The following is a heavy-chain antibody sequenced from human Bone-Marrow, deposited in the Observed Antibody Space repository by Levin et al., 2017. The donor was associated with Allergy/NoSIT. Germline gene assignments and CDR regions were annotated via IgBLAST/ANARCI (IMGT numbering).Heavy chain of an antibody. V-gene: IGHV3-74*01. CDR2: IGSDGRNT. CDR1: GFTFRTYW. D-gene: IGHD4-23*01. Sequence: GGSLRLSCEFSGFTFRTYWMQWVRQAPGKGLVWVCSIGSDGRNTDYADSVKGRFTISRDNAKNTLYLQMNSLEVEDTAVYYCAIGGGENDYGGNWGQGTLVTVSS. CDR3: AIGGGENDYGGN. J-gene: IGHJ1*01.